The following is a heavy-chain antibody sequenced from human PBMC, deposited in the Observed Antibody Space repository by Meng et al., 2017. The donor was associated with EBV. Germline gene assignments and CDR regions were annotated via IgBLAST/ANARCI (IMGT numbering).Heavy chain of an antibody. D-gene: IGHD2-21*01. Sequence: LVQSVAEVKTPGASVKVSCKASGYAFTSYILHWVRHAPGKRLGWMGWINVGVGYTKYSQKFQGRVTISSDTSATTGYMELSSLRSEDTAVYYCVRGPPVGVPGPGDYWGQGTLVTVSS. V-gene: IGHV1-3*01. CDR2: INVGVGYT. J-gene: IGHJ4*02. CDR1: GYAFTSYI. CDR3: VRGPPVGVPGPGDY.